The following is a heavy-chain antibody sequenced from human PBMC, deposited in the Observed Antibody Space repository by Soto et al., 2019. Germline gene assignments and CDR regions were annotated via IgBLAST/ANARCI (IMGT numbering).Heavy chain of an antibody. Sequence: TGGSLRLSCATSGFTFSSYAMHWVRQAPGKGLEWVAVISYDGSNKYYADSVKGRFTISRDNSKNTLYLQMNSLRAEDTAVYYCARGGGGYNYFDYWGQGTLVTVSS. J-gene: IGHJ4*02. V-gene: IGHV3-30-3*01. CDR2: ISYDGSNK. CDR3: ARGGGGYNYFDY. CDR1: GFTFSSYA. D-gene: IGHD3-22*01.